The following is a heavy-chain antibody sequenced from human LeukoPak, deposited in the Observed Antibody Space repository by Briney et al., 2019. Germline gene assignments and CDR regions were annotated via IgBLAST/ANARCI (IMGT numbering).Heavy chain of an antibody. J-gene: IGHJ4*02. CDR3: ARDLGIAARYFDY. CDR2: INPNSGGT. CDR1: GYTFTGYY. Sequence: ASVKVSCKASGYTFTGYYMHWVRHAPGQGLEWMGWINPNSGGTNYAQKFQGRVTMTRDTSISTAYMELSRLRSDDTAVYYCARDLGIAARYFDYWGQGTLVTVSS. V-gene: IGHV1-2*02. D-gene: IGHD6-6*01.